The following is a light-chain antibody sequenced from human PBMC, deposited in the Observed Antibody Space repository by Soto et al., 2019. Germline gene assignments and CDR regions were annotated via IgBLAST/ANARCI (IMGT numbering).Light chain of an antibody. Sequence: ENVLTQSPGTLSLSPGERATLSCRASQTVDKNFLAWYQHKPGQPPRLLIFGASIRAAGIPDRFSGSGSGTDFTLSISRLEPEDFVVYHCQQYGSLPYTFGQGTKLDI. J-gene: IGKJ2*01. V-gene: IGKV3-20*01. CDR2: GAS. CDR1: QTVDKNF. CDR3: QQYGSLPYT.